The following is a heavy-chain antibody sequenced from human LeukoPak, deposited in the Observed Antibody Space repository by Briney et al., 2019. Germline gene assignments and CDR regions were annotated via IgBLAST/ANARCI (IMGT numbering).Heavy chain of an antibody. D-gene: IGHD2-15*01. Sequence: SSETLSLTCAVYGGSFSGYYWSWIRQPPGKGLEWIGEINHSGSTNYNPSLKSRVTISVDTSKNQFSLKLSSVTAADTAVYYCPRVGYCSGGSCSAFDYWGQGTLVTVSS. CDR1: GGSFSGYY. CDR2: INHSGST. CDR3: PRVGYCSGGSCSAFDY. J-gene: IGHJ4*02. V-gene: IGHV4-34*01.